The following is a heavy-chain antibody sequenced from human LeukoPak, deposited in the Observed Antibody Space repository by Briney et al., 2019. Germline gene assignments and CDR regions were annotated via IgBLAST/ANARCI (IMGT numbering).Heavy chain of an antibody. V-gene: IGHV3-11*01. J-gene: IGHJ4*02. CDR2: ISSSGSTI. Sequence: GGSLRLSCAASGFTFSDYYMSWIRQAPGKGLEWVSYISSSGSTIYYADSVKGRFTISRDNAKNSLYLQMNSLRAEDTAVYYCARATNYYDVNFDYWGQGTLVTVSS. CDR3: ARATNYYDVNFDY. D-gene: IGHD3-22*01. CDR1: GFTFSDYY.